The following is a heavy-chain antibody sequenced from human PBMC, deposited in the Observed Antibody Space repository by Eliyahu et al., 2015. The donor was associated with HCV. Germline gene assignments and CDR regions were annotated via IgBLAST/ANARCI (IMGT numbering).Heavy chain of an antibody. CDR2: IYHSGIT. CDR3: ARYTGAGFYFDY. Sequence: QVQLQESGPGLVKPSETLSLTCAVXGYXISSGYYWAWIRQPXXXGLEWIATIYHSGITYYKWSLKSRVTISVDTSKNQFSMGLNSVTAADTAVYYCARYTGAGFYFDYWGQGTLVTVSS. D-gene: IGHD2-8*02. CDR1: GYXISSGYY. V-gene: IGHV4-38-2*01. J-gene: IGHJ4*02.